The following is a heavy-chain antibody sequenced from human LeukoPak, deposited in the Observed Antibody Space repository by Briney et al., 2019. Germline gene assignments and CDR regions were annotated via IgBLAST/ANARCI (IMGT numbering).Heavy chain of an antibody. CDR3: ARSYGDYVWFSAFDI. CDR1: GGSFSGYY. V-gene: IGHV4-34*01. J-gene: IGHJ3*02. CDR2: INHSGST. D-gene: IGHD4-17*01. Sequence: SETLSLTCAVYGGSFSGYYWSWIRQPPGKGLEWIGEINHSGSTNYSPSLKSRVTISVDTSKNQFSLKLSSVTAADMAVYYCARSYGDYVWFSAFDIWGQGTMVTVSS.